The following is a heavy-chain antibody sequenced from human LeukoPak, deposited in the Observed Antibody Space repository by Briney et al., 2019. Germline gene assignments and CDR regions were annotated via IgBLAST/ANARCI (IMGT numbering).Heavy chain of an antibody. CDR2: IYPGNSDT. Sequence: GESLKISCKGSGYSFTSYWIGWVRQMPGKGLEWMGIIYPGNSDTRYSPSFQGQVTISADKFISTAYLQWSSLKASDTAMYYCARHCSGGSCPSWSFDYWGQGTLVTVSS. J-gene: IGHJ4*02. CDR3: ARHCSGGSCPSWSFDY. D-gene: IGHD2-15*01. CDR1: GYSFTSYW. V-gene: IGHV5-51*01.